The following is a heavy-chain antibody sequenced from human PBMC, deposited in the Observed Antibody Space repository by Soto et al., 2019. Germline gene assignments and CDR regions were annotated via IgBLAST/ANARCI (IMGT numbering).Heavy chain of an antibody. Sequence: PGGSLRLSCAASGFIFRDWFMSWIRQAPGKGLEWISYISKDSGRATRYADSVKGRFTISRDNAKNSLFLQMNNLTVEDAGTYYCAHTLHTSGWPFDYWGQGTLVPVAS. J-gene: IGHJ4*02. D-gene: IGHD6-19*01. V-gene: IGHV3-11*01. CDR3: AHTLHTSGWPFDY. CDR2: ISKDSGRAT. CDR1: GFIFRDWF.